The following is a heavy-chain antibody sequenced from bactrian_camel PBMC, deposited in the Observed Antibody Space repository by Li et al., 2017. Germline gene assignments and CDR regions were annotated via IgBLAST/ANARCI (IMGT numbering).Heavy chain of an antibody. CDR1: GITFSRHD. CDR2: ITSLPSLFRAA. D-gene: IGHD1*01. CDR3: AASRGVASFSAMTYAY. J-gene: IGHJ4*01. Sequence: HVQLVESGGGLVQPGESLRLSCVASGITFSRHDMSWVRQAPGKEVEWVAGITSLPSLFRAASYADSVKGRFTISQGNSKNSLYLRMNSLKPEDTAMYYCAASRGVASFSAMTYAYWGQGTQVTVS. V-gene: IGHV3S6*01.